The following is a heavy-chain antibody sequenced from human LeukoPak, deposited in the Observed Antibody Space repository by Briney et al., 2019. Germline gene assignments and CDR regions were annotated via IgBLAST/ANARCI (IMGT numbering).Heavy chain of an antibody. CDR1: GFTFSSYR. Sequence: GGSLRLSCAASGFTFSSYRMNWVRQAPGKGLEWVSSISSSSSYIYYADSVKGRFTISRDNAKNSLYLQMNSLRAEDTAVYYCARANDFWSGNDYWGQGTLVTVSS. CDR3: ARANDFWSGNDY. V-gene: IGHV3-21*01. D-gene: IGHD3-3*01. J-gene: IGHJ4*02. CDR2: ISSSSSYI.